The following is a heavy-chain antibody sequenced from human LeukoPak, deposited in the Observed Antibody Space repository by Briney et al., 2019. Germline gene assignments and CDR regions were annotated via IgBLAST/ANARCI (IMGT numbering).Heavy chain of an antibody. V-gene: IGHV3-23*01. J-gene: IGHJ6*02. D-gene: IGHD5-24*01. CDR1: GFNLADHA. CDR3: ARGWAYYGMDV. Sequence: SGGSLRLSCEASGFNLADHAMHWVRQAPGKGLEWVSAISGSGGSTYYADSVKGRFTISRDNSKNTLYLQMNSLRAEDTAVYYCARGWAYYGMDVWGQGTTVTVSS. CDR2: ISGSGGST.